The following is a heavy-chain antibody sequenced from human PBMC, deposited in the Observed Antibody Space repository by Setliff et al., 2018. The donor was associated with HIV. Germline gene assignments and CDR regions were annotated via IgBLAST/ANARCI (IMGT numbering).Heavy chain of an antibody. CDR3: VREVVRTLDY. Sequence: GGSLRLSCAASGFTFSDYYMTWIRQAPGKGLEWLSYISGSGTYIEYADSVKGRFTISRDNAKNSLYLQMNGLTAEDTAVYYCVREVVRTLDYWGQGTLVTVSS. D-gene: IGHD2-15*01. V-gene: IGHV3-11*01. J-gene: IGHJ4*02. CDR2: ISGSGTYI. CDR1: GFTFSDYY.